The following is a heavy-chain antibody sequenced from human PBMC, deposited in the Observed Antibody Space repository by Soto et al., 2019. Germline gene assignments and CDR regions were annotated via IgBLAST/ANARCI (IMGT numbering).Heavy chain of an antibody. CDR1: GGSISCYY. CDR2: LFYGGTT. J-gene: IGHJ4*02. V-gene: IGHV4-39*01. D-gene: IGHD3-10*01. Sequence: SETLSLTCTVSGGSISCYYWTWIRQPPGKGLEWVGSLFYGGTTDYNPSLKSRLTMSLDTSKNHFSLKLRSVTAADTAVYYCARHRGPAPVYWGQGTLVTVSS. CDR3: ARHRGPAPVY.